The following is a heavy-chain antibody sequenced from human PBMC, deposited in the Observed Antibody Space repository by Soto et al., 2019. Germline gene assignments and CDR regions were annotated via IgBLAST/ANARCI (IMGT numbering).Heavy chain of an antibody. CDR1: GGSISCYY. CDR2: LFYGGTT. J-gene: IGHJ4*02. V-gene: IGHV4-39*01. D-gene: IGHD3-10*01. Sequence: SETLSLTCTVSGGSISCYYWTWIRQPPGKGLEWVGSLFYGGTTDYNPSLKSRLTMSLDTSKNHFSLKLRSVTAADTAVYYCARHRGPAPVYWGQGTLVTVSS. CDR3: ARHRGPAPVY.